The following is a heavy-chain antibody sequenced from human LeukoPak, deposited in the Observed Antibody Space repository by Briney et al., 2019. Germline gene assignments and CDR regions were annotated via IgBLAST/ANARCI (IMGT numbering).Heavy chain of an antibody. Sequence: PSETLSLTCSVSVGSISSYYWSWIRQPPGKGLEWIALIHDSGSTNYNPSLKSRVTLSLDTSKNRFSLKLSSVTAADTAVYYCAIGSYPCQYWGQGTLVTVSS. CDR3: AIGSYPCQY. CDR1: VGSISSYY. J-gene: IGHJ4*02. V-gene: IGHV4-59*08. D-gene: IGHD6-6*01. CDR2: IHDSGST.